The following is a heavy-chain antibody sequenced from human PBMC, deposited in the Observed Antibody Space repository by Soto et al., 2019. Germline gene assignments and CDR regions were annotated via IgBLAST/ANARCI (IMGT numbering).Heavy chain of an antibody. D-gene: IGHD6-6*01. CDR2: IYYSGST. J-gene: IGHJ3*02. CDR1: GGSISSYY. CDR3: ARDGWAAARPNHSPYAFDI. V-gene: IGHV4-59*01. Sequence: SETLSLTCTVSGGSISSYYWSWIRQPPGKGLEWIGYIYYSGSTNYNPSLKSRVTISVDTSKNQFPLKLSSVTAADTAVYYCARDGWAAARPNHSPYAFDIWGQGTMVTVSS.